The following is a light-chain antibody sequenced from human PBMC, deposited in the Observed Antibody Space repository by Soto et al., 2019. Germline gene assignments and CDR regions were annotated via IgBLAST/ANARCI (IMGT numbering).Light chain of an antibody. V-gene: IGKV2-28*01. Sequence: DIVMTQSPLSLPVTPGEPASISCRSSRSLLHSNGYNFLDWYRQKPGQSPQILIYFGSTRATGVPDRFSGSGSGTDFTLKISRVEAEDVGVYFCMQALQAPWSIGQGTQVEIK. J-gene: IGKJ1*01. CDR3: MQALQAPWS. CDR2: FGS. CDR1: RSLLHSNGYNF.